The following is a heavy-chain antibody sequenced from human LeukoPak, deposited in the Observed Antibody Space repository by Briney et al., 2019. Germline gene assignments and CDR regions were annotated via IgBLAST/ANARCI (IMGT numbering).Heavy chain of an antibody. CDR2: MNPNSGNT. Sequence: ASVKVSCKASGSTVTSYDINWVRQATGQGLEWMGWMNPNSGNTGYAQKFQGRVTITRNTSISTAYMELSSLRSEDTAVYYCARGGYCSGGSCYGYNWFDPWGQGTLVTVSS. J-gene: IGHJ5*02. V-gene: IGHV1-8*03. D-gene: IGHD2-15*01. CDR1: GSTVTSYD. CDR3: ARGGYCSGGSCYGYNWFDP.